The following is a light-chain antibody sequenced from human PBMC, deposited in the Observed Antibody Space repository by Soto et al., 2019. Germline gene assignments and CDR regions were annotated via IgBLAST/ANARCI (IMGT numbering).Light chain of an antibody. Sequence: QSALTQPASVSGSPGQSITISCTGTSSDVGGYNYVSWYQQHPGKAPKLMIYEVSNRPSGVSDLFSGSKSDNTASLTISGLQAEDEADYYCSSYTSSSALPYAFGTGTKVTVL. CDR3: SSYTSSSALPYA. J-gene: IGLJ1*01. CDR1: SSDVGGYNY. CDR2: EVS. V-gene: IGLV2-14*01.